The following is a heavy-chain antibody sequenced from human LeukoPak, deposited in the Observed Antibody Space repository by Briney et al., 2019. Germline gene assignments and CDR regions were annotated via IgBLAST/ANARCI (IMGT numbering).Heavy chain of an antibody. V-gene: IGHV3-30-3*01. CDR2: ISYDGSNK. D-gene: IGHD2-2*01. J-gene: IGHJ6*02. CDR1: GFTFSGYA. CDR3: ARDSAAAAPDYYYYGMDV. Sequence: GGSLRLSCAASGFTFSGYAMHWVRQAPGKGLEWVAVISYDGSNKYYADSVKGRFTISRDNSKNTLYLQMNSLRAEDTAVYYCARDSAAAAPDYYYYGMDVWGQGTTVTVSS.